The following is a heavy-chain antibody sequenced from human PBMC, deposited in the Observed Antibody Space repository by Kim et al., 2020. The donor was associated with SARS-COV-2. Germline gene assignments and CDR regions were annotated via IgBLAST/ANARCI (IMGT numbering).Heavy chain of an antibody. CDR2: INVGNDNT. D-gene: IGHD3-16*01. CDR1: GYIFTTYN. Sequence: ASVKVSCKASGYIFTTYNIHWARQAPGQRLEWMGWINVGNDNTKYSQKFQGRVTITRDTSARTSYMELSSLISEDTAVYYCARDEGGPLEYWGQGTLVTVYS. CDR3: ARDEGGPLEY. J-gene: IGHJ4*02. V-gene: IGHV1-3*01.